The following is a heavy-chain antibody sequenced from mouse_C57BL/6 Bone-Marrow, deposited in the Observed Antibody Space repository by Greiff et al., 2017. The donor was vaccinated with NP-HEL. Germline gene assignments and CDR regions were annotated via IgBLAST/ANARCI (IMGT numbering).Heavy chain of an antibody. CDR3: ARSRISWRWYFDV. CDR2: IYPGSGNT. Sequence: VQLQQSGAELVRPGASVKLSCKASGYTFTDYYINWVKQRPGQGLEWIARIYPGSGNTYYNEKFKGKATLTAEKSSSTAYMQLSSLTSEDSAVYFCARSRISWRWYFDVWGTGTTVTVSS. V-gene: IGHV1-76*01. CDR1: GYTFTDYY. J-gene: IGHJ1*03.